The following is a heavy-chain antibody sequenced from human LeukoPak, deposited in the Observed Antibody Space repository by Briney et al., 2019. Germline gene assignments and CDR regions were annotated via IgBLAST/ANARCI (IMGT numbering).Heavy chain of an antibody. V-gene: IGHV4-59*01. J-gene: IGHJ4*02. CDR3: AREKAPYTFDY. CDR1: GGSISNYY. CDR2: IYYSGSI. Sequence: SETLSLTCTVSGGSISNYYWSWIRQPPGKGLEWIGYIYYSGSINYNPSLKSRVTISVDTSKNQFSLKLSSVTAADTAVYYCAREKAPYTFDYWGQGTQVTVSS.